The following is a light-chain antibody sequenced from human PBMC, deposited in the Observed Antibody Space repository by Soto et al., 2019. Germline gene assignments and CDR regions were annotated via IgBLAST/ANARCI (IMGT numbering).Light chain of an antibody. J-gene: IGLJ1*01. CDR1: ISDVRGYNY. V-gene: IGLV2-14*01. CDR3: SSYTSSSTLQFV. CDR2: EAS. Sequence: QSPLDQPASVSGSPGQSVPISCTGTISDVRGYNYVSWYQQHPGKAPRLMIYEASNRPSGVSNRFSGSKSGNTASLTISGLQAEDEADYYCSSYTSSSTLQFVFGTGTKVTVL.